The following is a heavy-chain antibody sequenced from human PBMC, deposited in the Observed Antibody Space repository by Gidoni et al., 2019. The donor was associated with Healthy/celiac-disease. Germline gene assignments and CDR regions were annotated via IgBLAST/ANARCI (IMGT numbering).Heavy chain of an antibody. D-gene: IGHD5-12*01. CDR1: GGSFSGYY. CDR3: ARGGRRGRWLQIDY. CDR2: INHSGST. V-gene: IGHV4-34*01. J-gene: IGHJ4*02. Sequence: QVQLQQWGAGLLQPSETLSLTCAVYGGSFSGYYWSWIRQPPGKGLEWIGAINHSGSTNYNPPLKSRVTLSVDTSKNQFSLKLSSVTAADTAVYYCARGGRRGRWLQIDYWGQGTLVTVSS.